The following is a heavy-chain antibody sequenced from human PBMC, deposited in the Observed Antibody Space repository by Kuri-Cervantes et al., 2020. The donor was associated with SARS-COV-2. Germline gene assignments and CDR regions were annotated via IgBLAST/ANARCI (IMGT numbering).Heavy chain of an antibody. Sequence: SLKISCAASGFTFDDYAMHWVRQAPGKGLEWVSGISWNSGSIGYADSVKGRFTISRDNAKNSLYLQMNSLRAEDTALYYCAKDPNGDYVGAFDFWGQGTLVTVSS. CDR2: ISWNSGSI. V-gene: IGHV3-9*01. J-gene: IGHJ3*01. CDR1: GFTFDDYA. CDR3: AKDPNGDYVGAFDF. D-gene: IGHD4-17*01.